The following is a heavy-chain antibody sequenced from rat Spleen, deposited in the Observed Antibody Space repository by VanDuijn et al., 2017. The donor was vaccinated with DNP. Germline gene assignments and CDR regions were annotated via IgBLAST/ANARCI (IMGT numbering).Heavy chain of an antibody. CDR1: GFTFSDYN. D-gene: IGHD1-11*01. CDR2: IIYDGSST. V-gene: IGHV5-7*01. Sequence: EVQLVESGGGLVQPGRSLKLACAASGFTFSDYNMAWVRQAPKKGLEWVATIIYDGSSTYYGDSVKGRFTISRDDAKSTLYLQMDSLRSDDTATYYCATHSIKYGGFNLFVYWGQGTLVTVSS. CDR3: ATHSIKYGGFNLFVY. J-gene: IGHJ3*01.